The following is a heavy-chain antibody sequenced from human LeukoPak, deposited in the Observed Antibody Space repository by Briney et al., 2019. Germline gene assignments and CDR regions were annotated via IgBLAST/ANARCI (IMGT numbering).Heavy chain of an antibody. Sequence: SETLSLTCTVSGASISSRSYYWGWIRQPPGKGLEWIGYIYYSGSTYYNPSLESRVTISVDTSKNQFSLKLSSVTAADTAVYYCARERNSVVDPWGQGTLVTVSS. CDR3: ARERNSVVDP. J-gene: IGHJ5*02. CDR2: IYYSGST. CDR1: GASISSRSYY. D-gene: IGHD2-21*01. V-gene: IGHV4-31*03.